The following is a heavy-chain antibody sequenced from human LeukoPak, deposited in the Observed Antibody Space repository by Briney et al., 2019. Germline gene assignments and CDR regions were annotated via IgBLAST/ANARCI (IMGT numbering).Heavy chain of an antibody. V-gene: IGHV4-34*01. D-gene: IGHD1-26*01. CDR1: GGSFSGYY. CDR3: ARGHWDDAFDI. Sequence: PSETLSLTCAVYGGSFSGYYWSWIRQPPGKGLEWIGEINHSGSTNYNPSLKSRVTISVDTSKNQFSLKLGSVTAADTAVYYCARGHWDDAFDIWGQGTMVTVSS. CDR2: INHSGST. J-gene: IGHJ3*02.